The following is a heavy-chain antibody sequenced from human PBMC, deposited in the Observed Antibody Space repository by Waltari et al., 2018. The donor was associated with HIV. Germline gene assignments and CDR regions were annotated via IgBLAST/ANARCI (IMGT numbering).Heavy chain of an antibody. D-gene: IGHD2-2*01. Sequence: LVESGGDLVQPGGSLRLSCEGSGFTFSSDWMSWVRQAPGKGLEWVANIKYDGSEKYYVGSGQGRFSISRDNANNSVYLQMNSLRVDDTAVYYCAREGSGRTSWFDPYYYYYGLDVWGQGTSVIVAS. CDR3: AREGSGRTSWFDPYYYYYGLDV. CDR1: GFTFSSDW. V-gene: IGHV3-7*01. J-gene: IGHJ6*02. CDR2: IKYDGSEK.